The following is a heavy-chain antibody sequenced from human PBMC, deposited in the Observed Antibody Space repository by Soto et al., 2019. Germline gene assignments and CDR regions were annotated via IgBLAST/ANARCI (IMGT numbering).Heavy chain of an antibody. J-gene: IGHJ4*02. CDR1: SASIKNYF. Sequence: PSETLSLTCNFSSASIKNYFWNWIRQPPGKGLEWIGFIYYNGNTNYNPSLKSRVTISIDTSKNQFSLNLTSVTAADTAVYYCARDKITGLFDYWGQGTLVTVSS. CDR2: IYYNGNT. D-gene: IGHD2-8*02. V-gene: IGHV4-59*12. CDR3: ARDKITGLFDY.